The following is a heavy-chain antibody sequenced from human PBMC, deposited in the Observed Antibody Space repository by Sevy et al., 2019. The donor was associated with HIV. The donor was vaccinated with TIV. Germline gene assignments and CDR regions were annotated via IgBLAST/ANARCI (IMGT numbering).Heavy chain of an antibody. CDR1: GGSISSYY. CDR2: IYYSGST. CDR3: ARHGTHDYGYNWFDP. D-gene: IGHD4-17*01. V-gene: IGHV4-39*01. Sequence: SETLSLTCTVSGGSISSYYWSWIRQPPGKGLEWIGSIYYSGSTYYNPSLKSRVTISVDTSKNQFSLKLSSVTAADTAVYYCARHGTHDYGYNWFDPWGQGTLVTVSS. J-gene: IGHJ5*02.